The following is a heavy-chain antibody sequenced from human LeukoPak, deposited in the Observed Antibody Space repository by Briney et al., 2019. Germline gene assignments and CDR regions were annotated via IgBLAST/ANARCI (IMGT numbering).Heavy chain of an antibody. CDR3: AKDRAYSGSPRAFGI. Sequence: PGGSLRLSCAASGFTFSDYTMNWVRQAPGKGLEWVSSISSSGDYIYYADSVKGRFTISRDSSKNTLYLQMNSLRGEDTAVYYCAKDRAYSGSPRAFGIWGQGTMVTVSS. J-gene: IGHJ3*02. CDR2: ISSSGDYI. D-gene: IGHD1-26*01. CDR1: GFTFSDYT. V-gene: IGHV3-23*01.